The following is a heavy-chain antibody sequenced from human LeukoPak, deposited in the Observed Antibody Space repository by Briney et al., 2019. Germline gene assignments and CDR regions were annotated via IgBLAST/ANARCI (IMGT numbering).Heavy chain of an antibody. CDR3: ARLSNDYGDYAGYWYFDL. V-gene: IGHV4-39*01. J-gene: IGHJ2*01. CDR1: GGSFSGYY. Sequence: SETLSLTCAVYGGSFSGYYWGWIRQPPGKGLEWIGSIYYSGSTYYNPSLKSRVTISVDTSKNQFSLKLSSVTAADTAVYYCARLSNDYGDYAGYWYFDLWGRGTLVTVSS. CDR2: IYYSGST. D-gene: IGHD4-17*01.